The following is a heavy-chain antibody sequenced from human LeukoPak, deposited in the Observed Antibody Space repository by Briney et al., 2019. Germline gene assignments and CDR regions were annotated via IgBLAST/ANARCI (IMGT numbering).Heavy chain of an antibody. V-gene: IGHV3-7*01. CDR1: GFTFSRHW. D-gene: IGHD6-19*01. J-gene: IGHJ4*02. Sequence: PGGSLRLSCAASGFTFSRHWMTWVRQAPGKGLEWVANIKRDGREKNYVDSVKGRFSISRDNVENSLHLQMNSLRAEDTAVYYCARVCVSGWTECMDHWGQGTLVTVSS. CDR2: IKRDGREK. CDR3: ARVCVSGWTECMDH.